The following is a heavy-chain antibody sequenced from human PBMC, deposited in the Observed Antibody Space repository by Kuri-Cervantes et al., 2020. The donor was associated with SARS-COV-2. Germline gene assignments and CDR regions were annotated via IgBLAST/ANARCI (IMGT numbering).Heavy chain of an antibody. CDR1: GFTLSSYW. V-gene: IGHV3-7*01. J-gene: IGHJ3*02. CDR3: ARDAQLVDAFDI. CDR2: IKQDGSEK. Sequence: GGSLRLSCAASGFTLSSYWMSWVRQAPGKGLEWVANIKQDGSEKYYVDSVKGRFTISRDNAKNSLYLQMNSLRAEDTAVYYCARDAQLVDAFDIWGQGTMVTVSS. D-gene: IGHD6-13*01.